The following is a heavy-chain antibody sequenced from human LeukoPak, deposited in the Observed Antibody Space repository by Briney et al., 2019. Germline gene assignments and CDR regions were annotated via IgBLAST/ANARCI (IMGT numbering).Heavy chain of an antibody. CDR3: ARLPPRLRGAFDI. CDR1: GYSFTSYW. J-gene: IGHJ3*02. CDR2: IYPGDSDT. V-gene: IGHV5-51*01. D-gene: IGHD5-12*01. Sequence: GESLKISCKGSGYSFTSYWIGWVRQMPGKGLEWMGIIYPGDSDTRYSPSFQGQVTISADKSISTAYLQWSSLKASDTAMYYRARLPPRLRGAFDIWGQGTMVTVSS.